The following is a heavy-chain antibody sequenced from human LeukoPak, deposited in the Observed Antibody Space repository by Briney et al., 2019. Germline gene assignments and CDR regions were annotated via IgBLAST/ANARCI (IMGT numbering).Heavy chain of an antibody. CDR3: AKSSYCSSTSCYLPLDY. CDR2: VRDEGGYN. Sequence: VRLFCAPSRWRFSRYGMHGVRQAPAKGREWVACVRDEGGYNYYAGSVNDHYSISRQNSETTLSLQMHSLRTENSATYSCAKSSYCSSTSCYLPLDYWGQGTLVSVSS. CDR1: RWRFSRYG. D-gene: IGHD2-2*01. V-gene: IGHV3-30*02. J-gene: IGHJ4*02.